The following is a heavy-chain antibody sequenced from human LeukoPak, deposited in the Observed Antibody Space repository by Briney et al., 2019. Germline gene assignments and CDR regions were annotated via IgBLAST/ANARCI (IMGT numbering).Heavy chain of an antibody. Sequence: PGGSLRLSCAASGFTFSSYDMNWVRQAPGKGLEWVSAISGSGDNTYYADSAKGRFTISRDNSKKTLSLQMNSLRAEDTAVYYCARRTTAMGFFDYWGQGTLVTVSS. D-gene: IGHD5-18*01. V-gene: IGHV3-23*01. CDR3: ARRTTAMGFFDY. J-gene: IGHJ4*02. CDR1: GFTFSSYD. CDR2: ISGSGDNT.